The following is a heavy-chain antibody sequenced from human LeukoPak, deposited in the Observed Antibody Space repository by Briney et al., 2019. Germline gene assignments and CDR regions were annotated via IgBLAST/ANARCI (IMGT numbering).Heavy chain of an antibody. CDR1: GFTFSSYG. Sequence: PGRSLRLSCAASGFTFSSYGMHWVRQAPGKGLEWVAVISYDGSNKYYADSVKGRFTISRDNSKNTLYLQMNSLRAEDTAVYYCAKVGPVFVTIGSSDYWGQGTLVTVSS. J-gene: IGHJ4*02. D-gene: IGHD4-17*01. CDR3: AKVGPVFVTIGSSDY. V-gene: IGHV3-30*18. CDR2: ISYDGSNK.